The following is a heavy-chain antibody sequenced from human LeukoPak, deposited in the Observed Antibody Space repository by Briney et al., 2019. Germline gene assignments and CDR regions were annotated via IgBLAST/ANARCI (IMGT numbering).Heavy chain of an antibody. CDR3: AKDRDSGSFFYYYYYYMDV. CDR2: ISYDGSNK. Sequence: GGSLRLSCAASGFTFSNFAMHWVRQAPGKGLEWVAIISYDGSNKYYADSVKGRFTISRDNSKNTLYLQMNSLRAEDTAVYYCAKDRDSGSFFYYYYYYMDVWGKGTTVTISS. J-gene: IGHJ6*03. D-gene: IGHD3-10*01. CDR1: GFTFSNFA. V-gene: IGHV3-30*04.